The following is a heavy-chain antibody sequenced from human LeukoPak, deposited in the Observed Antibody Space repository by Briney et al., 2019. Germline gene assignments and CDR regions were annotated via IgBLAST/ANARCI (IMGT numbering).Heavy chain of an antibody. D-gene: IGHD3-10*01. CDR3: ARDRITMVRGLDGMDV. CDR1: GGSINSGGFH. Sequence: PSETLSLTCTVSGGSINSGGFHWSWIRQHPGKGLEWIGYVYYTGNTYYNPSLKSRLTISVDTSKNQFSLNLTSVTAADTAIYYCARDRITMVRGLDGMDVWGQGTTVTVSS. V-gene: IGHV4-31*03. J-gene: IGHJ6*02. CDR2: VYYTGNT.